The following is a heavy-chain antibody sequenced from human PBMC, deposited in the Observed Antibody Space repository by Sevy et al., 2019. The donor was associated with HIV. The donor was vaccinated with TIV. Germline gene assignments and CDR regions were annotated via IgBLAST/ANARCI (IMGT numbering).Heavy chain of an antibody. CDR2: IKQDGRDK. Sequence: GGSLRLSCAASGFTFNNYWMTWVRQAPGKGLEGVANIKQDGRDKYYMESVKGRFNISRDNTKNSLYLQLNSLRAEDTAVYYCARSWDYWGQMGYWGQGTLVTVSS. CDR1: GFTFNNYW. J-gene: IGHJ4*02. CDR3: ARSWDYWGQMGY. D-gene: IGHD7-27*01. V-gene: IGHV3-7*03.